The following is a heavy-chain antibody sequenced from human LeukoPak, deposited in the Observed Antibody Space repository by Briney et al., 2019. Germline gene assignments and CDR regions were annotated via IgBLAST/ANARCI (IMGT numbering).Heavy chain of an antibody. J-gene: IGHJ2*01. CDR3: ARDRRNYDSSGKPSYFDL. V-gene: IGHV1-18*01. CDR2: ISAYNGNT. Sequence: ASVKVSCKASGYTFTSYGISWVRQAPGQGLEWMGWISAYNGNTNYAQKLQGRVTMTTDTSTSTAYMELRSLRSDDTAVYYCARDRRNYDSSGKPSYFDLWGRSTLVTVSS. D-gene: IGHD3-22*01. CDR1: GYTFTSYG.